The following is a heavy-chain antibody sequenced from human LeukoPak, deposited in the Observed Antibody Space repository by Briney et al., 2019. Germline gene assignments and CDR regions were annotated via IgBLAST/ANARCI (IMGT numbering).Heavy chain of an antibody. J-gene: IGHJ5*02. CDR3: ARETMVRFDP. V-gene: IGHV4-34*01. D-gene: IGHD3-10*01. Sequence: SETLSLTCAVYGGSFGNYYWGWIRQAPGKGLEWIGEINHSGSTNYNPSLKSRVTISVDTSKNQFSLKLSSVTAADTAVYYCARETMVRFDPWGQGTLVTVSS. CDR1: GGSFGNYY. CDR2: INHSGST.